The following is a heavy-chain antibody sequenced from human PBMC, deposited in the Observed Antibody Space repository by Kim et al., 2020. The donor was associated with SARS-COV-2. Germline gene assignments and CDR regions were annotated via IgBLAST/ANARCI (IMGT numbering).Heavy chain of an antibody. D-gene: IGHD3-3*01. Sequence: SETLSLTCTVSGGSISSYYWSWIRQPPGKGLEWIGYIYYSGSTNYNPSLKSRVTISVDTSKNQFSLKLSSVTAADTAVYYCARQEITIFGVAYPGDWGQGTLVTVSS. CDR2: IYYSGST. CDR1: GGSISSYY. V-gene: IGHV4-59*08. CDR3: ARQEITIFGVAYPGD. J-gene: IGHJ4*02.